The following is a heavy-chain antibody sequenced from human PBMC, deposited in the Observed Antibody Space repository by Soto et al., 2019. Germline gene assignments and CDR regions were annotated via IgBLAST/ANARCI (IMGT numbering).Heavy chain of an antibody. D-gene: IGHD3-3*01. V-gene: IGHV3-21*04. CDR1: GFTFSSYS. J-gene: IGHJ4*02. Sequence: EVQLVESGGGLVKPGGSLRLSCAASGFTFSSYSMNWVRQAPGKGLEWVSSISSSSSYIYYADSVKGRFTISRDNAKNSLYLQMNSLRAEDTAVYYCARGLVLRFLVWFSPVGYWGQGTLVTVSS. CDR2: ISSSSSYI. CDR3: ARGLVLRFLVWFSPVGY.